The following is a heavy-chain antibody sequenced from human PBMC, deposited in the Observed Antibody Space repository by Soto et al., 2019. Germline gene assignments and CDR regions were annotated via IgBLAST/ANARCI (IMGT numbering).Heavy chain of an antibody. D-gene: IGHD1-1*01. J-gene: IGHJ4*02. V-gene: IGHV3-15*01. CDR3: PSDDPSKND. Sequence: PGGSLRLSCAASGFTFSNAWMSWVRQAPGTGLEWVGRIKSKTNGGTTDYAAPVKGRFAISRADSKNTVHMQMNSLKTEDTADYYRPSDDPSKNDWGQGTLVTVSS. CDR1: GFTFSNAW. CDR2: IKSKTNGGTT.